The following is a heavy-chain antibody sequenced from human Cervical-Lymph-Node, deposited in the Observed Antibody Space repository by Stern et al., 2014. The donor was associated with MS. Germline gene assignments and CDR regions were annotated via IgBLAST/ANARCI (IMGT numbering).Heavy chain of an antibody. Sequence: QVQLVESGGGVVQPGTSLRLSCAASGFTFSTYGMHWVRQAPGKGLEWVAVIWYDGSIKYYADSVEGRFSISRDNSKNTLYLQMNSLRAEDTAVYYCARDGEVDSSGIDWGQGTLVTVSS. CDR3: ARDGEVDSSGID. CDR2: IWYDGSIK. V-gene: IGHV3-33*01. D-gene: IGHD3-22*01. CDR1: GFTFSTYG. J-gene: IGHJ4*02.